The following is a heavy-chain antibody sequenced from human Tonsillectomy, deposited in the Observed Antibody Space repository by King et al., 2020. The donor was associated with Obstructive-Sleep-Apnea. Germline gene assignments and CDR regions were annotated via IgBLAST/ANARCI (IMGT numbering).Heavy chain of an antibody. CDR2: IGTGGRST. Sequence: DVQLVESGGDLVQPGGSRKLSCAASGFTFSESVMSWFRQAPGKGMEWVTAIGTGGRSTDHADSAKGRFTISRDDSKHTLYLQMDSLRAEDAGVYYCARRAGGTPDYWGQGTLVTVSS. D-gene: IGHD1-1*01. CDR1: GFTFSESV. V-gene: IGHV3-23*04. CDR3: ARRAGGTPDY. J-gene: IGHJ4*02.